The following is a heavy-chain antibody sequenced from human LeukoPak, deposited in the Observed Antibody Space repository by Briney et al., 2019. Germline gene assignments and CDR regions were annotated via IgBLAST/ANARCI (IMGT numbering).Heavy chain of an antibody. V-gene: IGHV4-59*01. CDR2: IYYSGST. D-gene: IGHD6-19*01. CDR1: GGSISSYY. Sequence: SETLSLTCTVSGGSISSYYWSWIRQPPGKGLEWIGYIYYSGSTNYNPSLKSRVTISVDTSKNQFSLKLSSVTAADTAVYYCARVQQCLSLTDAFDIWGQGTMVTVSS. CDR3: ARVQQCLSLTDAFDI. J-gene: IGHJ3*02.